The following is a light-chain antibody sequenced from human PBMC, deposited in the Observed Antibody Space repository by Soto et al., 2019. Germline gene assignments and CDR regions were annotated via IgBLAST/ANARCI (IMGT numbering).Light chain of an antibody. V-gene: IGKV1-39*01. Sequence: DIQMTQSPSCLSASVGDRVTITCRASQSISSYLNWYQQKPGKAPKLLIYAASSLQSGVPSRFSGSGSGTDFTLTISSLQPEDFATYYCQQSYSTPLTFGPGTKVDIK. CDR3: QQSYSTPLT. CDR1: QSISSY. CDR2: AAS. J-gene: IGKJ3*01.